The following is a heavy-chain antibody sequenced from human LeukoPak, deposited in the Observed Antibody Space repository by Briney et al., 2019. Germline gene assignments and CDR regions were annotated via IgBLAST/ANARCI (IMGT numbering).Heavy chain of an antibody. CDR3: ARNDYGA. Sequence: ASVKVSCKASGYTFTSNYIHWVRQAPGQGLEWMGRINPNNGDTTYAQKFQGRVTMTSDTSITTAYMEMSRLISDDTAVYYCARNDYGAWGQGTLVTVSS. V-gene: IGHV1-2*06. J-gene: IGHJ5*02. CDR2: INPNNGDT. D-gene: IGHD4-17*01. CDR1: GYTFTSNY.